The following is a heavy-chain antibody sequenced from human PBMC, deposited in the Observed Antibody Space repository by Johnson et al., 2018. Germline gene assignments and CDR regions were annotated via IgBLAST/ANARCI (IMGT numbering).Heavy chain of an antibody. J-gene: IGHJ4*02. CDR1: GFTFSSYG. CDR3: AKDRYGDYGRGPFDY. Sequence: QVQLVQSGGGVVQPGRSLRLSCAASGFTFSSYGMHWVRQAPGKGLEWVAVISYDGSNKYYAESVKGRFTISRDNSKNTLYLQMNSRRAEDTAVYYCAKDRYGDYGRGPFDYWGQGTLVTVSS. CDR2: ISYDGSNK. D-gene: IGHD4-17*01. V-gene: IGHV3-30*18.